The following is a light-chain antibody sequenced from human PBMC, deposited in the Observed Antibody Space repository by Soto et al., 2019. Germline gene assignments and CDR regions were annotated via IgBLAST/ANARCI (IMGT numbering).Light chain of an antibody. CDR1: QSVNNF. Sequence: EVVLTQSPATLSLSPGDRATLSCRASQSVNNFLAWYQQKPGQTPRLLIYDAVRRATGIPDRFSGSGSGTDFTLTISRLEPEDFAVYYCHQYGSSLGTFGQGTKVEI. V-gene: IGKV3-20*01. J-gene: IGKJ2*01. CDR3: HQYGSSLGT. CDR2: DAV.